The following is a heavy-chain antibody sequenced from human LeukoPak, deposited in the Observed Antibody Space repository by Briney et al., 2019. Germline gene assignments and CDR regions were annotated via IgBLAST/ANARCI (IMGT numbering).Heavy chain of an antibody. Sequence: PGGSLRLSCAASGFTFSSYGMHWVRQAPGKGLEWVAFIRYDGSNKYYADSVKGRFTISRDNSKNTLYLQMNSLRAEDTAVYYCAKNRRCSSTSCYEFYFDYWGQGTPVTVSS. V-gene: IGHV3-30*02. CDR2: IRYDGSNK. D-gene: IGHD2-2*01. J-gene: IGHJ4*02. CDR1: GFTFSSYG. CDR3: AKNRRCSSTSCYEFYFDY.